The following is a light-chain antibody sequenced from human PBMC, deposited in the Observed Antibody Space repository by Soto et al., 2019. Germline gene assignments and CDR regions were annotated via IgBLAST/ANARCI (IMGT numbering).Light chain of an antibody. CDR2: APS. Sequence: DIQMTQSPSSLSASVGDRVTITCRASQSISSYLNWYQQKPGKAPKLLIYAPSSLQSGVPSRFSGSGSGTDFTLTISSLHPEDFATYYCQQSYSTPWTFGQGTKGEIK. CDR3: QQSYSTPWT. J-gene: IGKJ1*01. V-gene: IGKV1-39*01. CDR1: QSISSY.